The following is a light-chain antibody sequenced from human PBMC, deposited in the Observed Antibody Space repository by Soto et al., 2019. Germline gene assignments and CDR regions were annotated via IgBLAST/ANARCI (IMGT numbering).Light chain of an antibody. V-gene: IGKV1-17*01. J-gene: IGKJ5*01. CDR1: QGIRSD. CDR2: AAS. Sequence: DIQMTQSPSSLSASVGDRVTITCRASQGIRSDLGWYQQKPGKAPKRLIYAASRLQSGVPSRFSAGGSGTEFILTISSLEPEDFAVYYCQQRSNWPPITFGQGTRLEIK. CDR3: QQRSNWPPIT.